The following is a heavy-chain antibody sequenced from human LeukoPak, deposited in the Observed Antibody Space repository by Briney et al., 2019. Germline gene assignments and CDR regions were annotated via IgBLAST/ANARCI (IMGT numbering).Heavy chain of an antibody. D-gene: IGHD3-9*01. V-gene: IGHV3-7*03. Sequence: GGSLRLSCAASGFTFSNYWMTWVRQAPGKGLEWVANIKLDGSEKNYVDSVKGRFTISRDNSENSLYLQINGLRAEDTAVYYCAKRYFYGMDVWGKGTTVTVSS. CDR2: IKLDGSEK. J-gene: IGHJ6*04. CDR3: AKRYFYGMDV. CDR1: GFTFSNYW.